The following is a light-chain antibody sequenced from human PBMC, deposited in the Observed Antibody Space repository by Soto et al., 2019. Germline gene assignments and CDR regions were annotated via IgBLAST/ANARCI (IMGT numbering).Light chain of an antibody. J-gene: IGLJ1*01. CDR3: QSYDSSLSGYV. CDR2: ENN. V-gene: IGLV1-40*01. Sequence: QSVLTQPPSVSEAPGQRVTISCTGSSSNIGAGYEAHWYQQVPGTAPKLLIYENNNRPSGVPDRFSSSKSGTSASLAITGLQAEDEAEYYCQSYDSSLSGYVFGTGTQLTVL. CDR1: SSNIGAGYE.